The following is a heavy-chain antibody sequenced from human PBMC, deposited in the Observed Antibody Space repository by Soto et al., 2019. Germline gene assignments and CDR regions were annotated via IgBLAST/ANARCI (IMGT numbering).Heavy chain of an antibody. D-gene: IGHD7-27*01. J-gene: IGHJ4*02. V-gene: IGHV4-39*01. CDR1: GGSISSSSYY. CDR2: IYYSGST. CDR3: ARHTGGYLTFDY. Sequence: SETLSLTCTVSGGSISSSSYYWGWIHQPPGKGLEWIGSIYYSGSTYYNPSLKSRVTISVDTSKNQFSLKLSSVTAADTAVYYCARHTGGYLTFDYWGQGTLVTVSS.